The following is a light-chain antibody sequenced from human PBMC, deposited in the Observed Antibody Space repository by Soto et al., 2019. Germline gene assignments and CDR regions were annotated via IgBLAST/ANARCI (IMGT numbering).Light chain of an antibody. CDR2: AAS. J-gene: IGKJ3*01. CDR3: QKYSSVPV. Sequence: DIQMTQSPTSLSASVGDRVTITCRASQGIRNYVAWYQQIPGKAPKLLIYAASTLQSGVPSRFSGSGSGTDFTLTINGLQPEDVATYSCQKYSSVPVFGSGTKVEI. CDR1: QGIRNY. V-gene: IGKV1-27*01.